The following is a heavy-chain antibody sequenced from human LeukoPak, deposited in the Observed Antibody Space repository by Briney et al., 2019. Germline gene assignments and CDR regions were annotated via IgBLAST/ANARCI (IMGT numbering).Heavy chain of an antibody. CDR3: ARDPVPDSGSYLIPYYFDY. CDR2: ISSNGGST. J-gene: IGHJ4*02. D-gene: IGHD1-26*01. Sequence: PGGSLRLSCAASGFTFSSYAMHWVRQAPGKGLEYVSAISSNGGSTYYANSVKGRFTISRDNSKNTLYLQMGSLRAEDMAVYYCARDPVPDSGSYLIPYYFDYWGQGTLVTVSS. V-gene: IGHV3-64*01. CDR1: GFTFSSYA.